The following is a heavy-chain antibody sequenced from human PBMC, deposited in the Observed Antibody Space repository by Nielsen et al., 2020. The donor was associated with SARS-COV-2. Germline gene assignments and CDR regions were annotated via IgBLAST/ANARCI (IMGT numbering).Heavy chain of an antibody. Sequence: GGSLRLSCAASGFTLSSYGMHWVRQAPGKGLEWVAVISYDGNKNYYADSVKGRFTISRDNSKNTLYLQMNSLRAEDTAVYYCARDGMAPFDYWGQGTLVTVSS. CDR2: ISYDGNKN. J-gene: IGHJ4*02. CDR3: ARDGMAPFDY. V-gene: IGHV3-30*03. D-gene: IGHD6-13*01. CDR1: GFTLSSYG.